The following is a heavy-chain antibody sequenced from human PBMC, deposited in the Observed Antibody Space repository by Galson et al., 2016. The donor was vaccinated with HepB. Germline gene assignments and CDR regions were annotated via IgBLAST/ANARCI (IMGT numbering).Heavy chain of an antibody. CDR3: ARDHSRRDGYFIYHGMDV. CDR1: GGTFSDYG. V-gene: IGHV1-69*13. CDR2: VIPFFETA. Sequence: SVKVSCKASGGTFSDYGISWVRQAPGQGLEWMGGVIPFFETANVAQKFQDRVTITADEAKRTAYMELSSLRSEDTAVYYCARDHSRRDGYFIYHGMDVWGQGTTVTVSS. J-gene: IGHJ6*02. D-gene: IGHD5-18*01.